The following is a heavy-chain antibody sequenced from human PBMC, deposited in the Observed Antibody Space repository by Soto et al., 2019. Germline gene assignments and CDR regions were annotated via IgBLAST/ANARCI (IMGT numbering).Heavy chain of an antibody. CDR3: ARDRGYSGYDSPRYYYGMDV. D-gene: IGHD5-12*01. Sequence: QVQLVESGGGVVQPGRSLRLSCAASGFTFSSYGMHWVRQAPGKGLEWVAVIWFDGTNKYYADSVKGRFTISRDNSKNTLYLQMNSLRAEDTAVYYCARDRGYSGYDSPRYYYGMDVWGQGTTVTVCS. CDR2: IWFDGTNK. CDR1: GFTFSSYG. V-gene: IGHV3-33*01. J-gene: IGHJ6*02.